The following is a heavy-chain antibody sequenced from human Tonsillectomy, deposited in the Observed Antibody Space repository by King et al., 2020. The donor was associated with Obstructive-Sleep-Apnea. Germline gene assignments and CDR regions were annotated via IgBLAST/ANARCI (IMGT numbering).Heavy chain of an antibody. D-gene: IGHD5-18*01. CDR3: ARDLGYNYGYYFDY. CDR2: MSKYSDTI. Sequence: VQLVESGGGLVQPGGSLRLSCAASGFTFSSYSMHWVRQAPGKGLEWVSYMSKYSDTIYYAASVKGRFTISRDNAKNSLYLQMNSPRAEDTAMYYCARDLGYNYGYYFDYWGQGTLLTVSS. CDR1: GFTFSSYS. V-gene: IGHV3-48*01. J-gene: IGHJ4*02.